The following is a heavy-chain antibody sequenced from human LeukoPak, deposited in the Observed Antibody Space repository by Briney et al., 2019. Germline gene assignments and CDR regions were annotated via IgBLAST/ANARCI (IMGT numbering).Heavy chain of an antibody. J-gene: IGHJ4*02. Sequence: GGSMRLSCAAYGFIFSSYAMSWVRQAPGKGLEWVSTIISGGSTYYADSVKGRFTISRDNSKNTLYLQMNSLRAEDTAVYYCAKRPLTVDTTMAIFDYWGQGTLVTVSS. CDR1: GFIFSSYA. V-gene: IGHV3-23*01. CDR2: IISGGST. D-gene: IGHD5-18*01. CDR3: AKRPLTVDTTMAIFDY.